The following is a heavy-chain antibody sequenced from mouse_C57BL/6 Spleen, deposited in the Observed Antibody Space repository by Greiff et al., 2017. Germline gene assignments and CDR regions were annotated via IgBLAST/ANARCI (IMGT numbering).Heavy chain of an antibody. D-gene: IGHD2-2*01. J-gene: IGHJ4*01. CDR3: ARRGLRLPLDY. V-gene: IGHV1-69*01. Sequence: VQLQQPGAELVMPGASVKLSCKASGYTFTSYWMHWVKQRPGQGLEWIGEIDPSDSYTNYNQKFKGKSTLTVDKSSSTAYMQLSSLTSEDSAVYYCARRGLRLPLDYWGQGTSVTVSS. CDR2: IDPSDSYT. CDR1: GYTFTSYW.